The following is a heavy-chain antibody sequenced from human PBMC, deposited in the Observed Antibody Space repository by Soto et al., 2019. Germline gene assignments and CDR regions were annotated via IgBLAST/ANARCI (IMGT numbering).Heavy chain of an antibody. J-gene: IGHJ6*02. CDR2: VYYTGST. V-gene: IGHV4-39*01. CDR3: TNDYGDYKSYYTMDV. D-gene: IGHD4-17*01. Sequence: SETLSLTCTVSGDSVSSPTYYWGWIRQPPGKGLEWIGSVYYTGSTYYNPSLRSRVTISVDTSKNQFSLNLSSVTAADTAVYFCTNDYGDYKSYYTMDVWGQGTTVTVSS. CDR1: GDSVSSPTYY.